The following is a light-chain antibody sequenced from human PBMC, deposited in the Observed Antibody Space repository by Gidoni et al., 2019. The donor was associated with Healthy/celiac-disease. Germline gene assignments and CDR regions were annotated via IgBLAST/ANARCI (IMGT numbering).Light chain of an antibody. V-gene: IGKV1-8*01. CDR2: AAS. J-gene: IGKJ2*04. CDR1: QGISSY. Sequence: AFRMTQSPSSFSASKGDRVTITFRASQGISSYLAWYQQKPGKAPKLLIYAASTLQSGVPSRFSGSGSGTDFTLTISCLQSEDFATYYCQQYYSYPCSFXQXTKLEIK. CDR3: QQYYSYPCS.